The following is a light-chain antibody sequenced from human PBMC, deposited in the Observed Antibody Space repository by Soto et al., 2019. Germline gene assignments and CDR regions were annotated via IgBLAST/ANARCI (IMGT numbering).Light chain of an antibody. J-gene: IGKJ1*01. V-gene: IGKV1-13*02. CDR3: QQFNSYPRT. CDR2: DAS. CDR1: QGISSA. Sequence: AIQLTQSPSSLSASVGGRVTITCRASQGISSALAWYQQQPGKSPKLLIYDASSLESGVPSRFSGSGSGTDFTLTICTLQPEDFATYFCQQFNSYPRTFGQGTKVEIK.